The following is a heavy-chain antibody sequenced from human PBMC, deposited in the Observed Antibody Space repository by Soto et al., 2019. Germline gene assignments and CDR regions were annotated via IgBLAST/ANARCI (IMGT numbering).Heavy chain of an antibody. D-gene: IGHD5-12*01. CDR3: AREWLRTYYYYGMDV. CDR1: GYTFTSYY. CDR2: INPSGGST. V-gene: IGHV1-46*01. Sequence: ASVKVSCKASGYTFTSYYMHWVRQAPEQGLEWMGIINPSGGSTSYAQKFQGRVTMTRDTSTSTVYMELSSLRSEDTAVYYCAREWLRTYYYYGMDVWGQGTTVTVS. J-gene: IGHJ6*01.